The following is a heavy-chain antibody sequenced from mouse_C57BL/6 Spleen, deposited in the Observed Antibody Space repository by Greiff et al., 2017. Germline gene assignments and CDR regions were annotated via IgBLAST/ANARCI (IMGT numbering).Heavy chain of an antibody. Sequence: VQLQQPGAELVRPGTSVKLSCKASGYTFTSYWMHWVKQRPGQGLEWIGVIDPSDSYTNYNQKFKGKATLTVDTSSSTAYMQLSSLTSEDSAVYYCARTYYDYDYFDYWGQGTTLTVSS. D-gene: IGHD2-4*01. CDR3: ARTYYDYDYFDY. CDR2: IDPSDSYT. CDR1: GYTFTSYW. J-gene: IGHJ2*01. V-gene: IGHV1-59*01.